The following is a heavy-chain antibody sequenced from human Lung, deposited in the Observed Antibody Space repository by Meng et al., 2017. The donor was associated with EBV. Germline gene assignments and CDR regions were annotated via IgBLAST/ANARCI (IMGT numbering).Heavy chain of an antibody. CDR1: GGPLSGRNW. CDR2: IYHSGST. J-gene: IGHJ4*02. Sequence: QLQDAGPGRVKPSGTLALTCAVSGGPLSGRNWWSWVRQPPGKGLEWIGEIYHSGSTNYNPSLKSRVTISVDESKNQFSLRLSSVTAADTAVYYCARVGAYCGGDCYHPRWGQGTLVTVSS. D-gene: IGHD2-21*02. V-gene: IGHV4-4*02. CDR3: ARVGAYCGGDCYHPR.